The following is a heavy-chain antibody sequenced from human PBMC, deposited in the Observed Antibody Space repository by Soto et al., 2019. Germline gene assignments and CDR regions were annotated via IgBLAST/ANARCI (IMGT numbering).Heavy chain of an antibody. CDR2: MYNTGST. CDR1: GGSISGYY. D-gene: IGHD2-21*02. Sequence: SETLSLTCTVSGGSISGYYWSWIRQAPGKGLEWIGYMYNTGSTVYNPSFKSRVTISVDTSKNQFSLKLNSVTAADTAVYYCARDLWGYCGTDCYPLDVWGQGTTVTVSS. V-gene: IGHV4-59*01. J-gene: IGHJ6*02. CDR3: ARDLWGYCGTDCYPLDV.